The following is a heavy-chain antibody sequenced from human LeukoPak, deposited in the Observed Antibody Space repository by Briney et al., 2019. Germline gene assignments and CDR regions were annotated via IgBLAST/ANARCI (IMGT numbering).Heavy chain of an antibody. V-gene: IGHV3-9*01. CDR1: GFTFDDYV. D-gene: IGHD3-3*01. Sequence: GRSLRLSCAASGFTFDDYVMPWVRQAPEKGLEWVSGISWNSGSIGYADSVKGRFTISRDNAKNSLYLQMNSLRPEDTALYYCAKGVRLPGRDWSGYHYWGQGTLVTVSS. CDR3: AKGVRLPGRDWSGYHY. J-gene: IGHJ4*02. CDR2: ISWNSGSI.